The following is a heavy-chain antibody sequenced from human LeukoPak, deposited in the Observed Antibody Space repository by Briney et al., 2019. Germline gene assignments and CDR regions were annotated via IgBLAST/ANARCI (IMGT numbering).Heavy chain of an antibody. CDR3: ARHDGHSSSFNWFDP. V-gene: IGHV4-39*01. J-gene: IGHJ5*02. CDR2: WYHGGT. CDR1: SGFISSSSYY. D-gene: IGHD6-6*01. Sequence: SETLSLTCTVSSGFISSSSYYWGWIRQPPGVRLEWIGSWYHGGTYYNPSLESRVSLSADASKNHLSLRLRSVTAADTAIYYCARHDGHSSSFNWFDPWGQGTLVTISS.